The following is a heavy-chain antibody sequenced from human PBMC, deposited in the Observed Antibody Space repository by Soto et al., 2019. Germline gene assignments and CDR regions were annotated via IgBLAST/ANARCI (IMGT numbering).Heavy chain of an antibody. CDR2: IYSGGST. CDR1: GFTVSSNY. D-gene: IGHD5-12*01. Sequence: GGSLRLSCAASGFTVSSNYMSWVRQAPGKGLEWVSVIYSGGSTYYADSVKGRFTISRDNSKNTLYLQMNSLRAEDTAVYYCARGGYGRLTGYYYYMDVWGKGTTVTVSS. V-gene: IGHV3-66*01. CDR3: ARGGYGRLTGYYYYMDV. J-gene: IGHJ6*03.